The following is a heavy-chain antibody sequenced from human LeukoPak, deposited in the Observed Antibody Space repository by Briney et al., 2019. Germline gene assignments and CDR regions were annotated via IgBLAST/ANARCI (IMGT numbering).Heavy chain of an antibody. J-gene: IGHJ4*02. D-gene: IGHD5-12*01. CDR3: VRDGGVSGYDLLDY. CDR1: GFTFSNYW. CDR2: INQDGSEE. Sequence: AGGSLRLSCAASGFTFSNYWMTWVRQAPGRGLKGVAHINQDGSEEHYMDSVKARFTISRDNAKNSLSLQMNSLRAEDTAVYYCVRDGGVSGYDLLDYWGRGTLVTVSS. V-gene: IGHV3-7*01.